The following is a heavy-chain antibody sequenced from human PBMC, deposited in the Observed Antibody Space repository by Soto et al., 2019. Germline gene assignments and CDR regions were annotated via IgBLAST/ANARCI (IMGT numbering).Heavy chain of an antibody. J-gene: IGHJ5*02. CDR3: ARVGGSAYCSGGSCYWWFDP. CDR2: IYYSGST. Sequence: QVQLQESGPGLVKPSQTLSLTCTVSGGSISSGGYYWSWIRQHPGKGLEWIGYIYYSGSTYYNPSLQSRVTRSVDTSKNQCSLKLSSVTVADTAVYYCARVGGSAYCSGGSCYWWFDPWGQGTLVTVSS. D-gene: IGHD2-15*01. CDR1: GGSISSGGYY. V-gene: IGHV4-31*03.